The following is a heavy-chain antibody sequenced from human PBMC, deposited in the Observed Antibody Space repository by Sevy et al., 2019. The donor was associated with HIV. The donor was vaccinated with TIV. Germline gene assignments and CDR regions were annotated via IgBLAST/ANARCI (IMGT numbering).Heavy chain of an antibody. J-gene: IGHJ6*03. Sequence: LSLTCAASGFTFDDYDMSWVRQAPGKGLEWVSGINWNGGSTGYADSVKGRFTISRDNAKNSLYLQMNSLRAEDTALYYCARESPLYYYFYMDVWGKGTTVTVSS. V-gene: IGHV3-20*04. CDR2: INWNGGST. CDR3: ARESPLYYYFYMDV. CDR1: GFTFDDYD.